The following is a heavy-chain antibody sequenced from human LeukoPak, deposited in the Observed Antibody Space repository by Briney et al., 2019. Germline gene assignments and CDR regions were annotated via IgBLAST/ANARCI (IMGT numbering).Heavy chain of an antibody. Sequence: SETLSLTCTVSGGSISSYYWSWIRQPPGKGLEWIGYIYTSGSTNYNPYLKSRVTISVDTSKNQFSLKLSSVTAADTAVYYCARTIHYYDSSGYPYNWFDPWGQGTLVTVSS. CDR1: GGSISSYY. V-gene: IGHV4-4*09. D-gene: IGHD3-22*01. CDR2: IYTSGST. CDR3: ARTIHYYDSSGYPYNWFDP. J-gene: IGHJ5*02.